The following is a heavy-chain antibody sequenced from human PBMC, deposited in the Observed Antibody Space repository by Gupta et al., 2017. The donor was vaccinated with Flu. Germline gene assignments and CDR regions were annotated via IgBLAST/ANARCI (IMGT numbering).Heavy chain of an antibody. J-gene: IGHJ4*02. CDR2: INKDGSIT. Sequence: MHWVRQAPGKGLVWVSRINKDGSITTYADSVKGRFTISRDNAKNTLYLQMNSLRVEDTAVYYCARDLNWNDDSWGQGTLVTVSS. D-gene: IGHD1-1*01. V-gene: IGHV3-74*01. CDR3: ARDLNWNDDS.